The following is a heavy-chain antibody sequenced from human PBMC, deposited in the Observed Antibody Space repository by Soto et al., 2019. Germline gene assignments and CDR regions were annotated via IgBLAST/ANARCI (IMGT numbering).Heavy chain of an antibody. CDR3: AREFCTNGVCYLPDYYYGMDV. Sequence: PSETLSLTCTVSGGSISSGDYYWSWIRQPPGKGLEWIGYIYYSGSTYYNTSLKSRVTISVDTSKNQLSLKLSSVTAADTAVYYFAREFCTNGVCYLPDYYYGMDVWGQGTTVTVSS. V-gene: IGHV4-30-4*01. J-gene: IGHJ6*02. CDR2: IYYSGST. D-gene: IGHD2-8*01. CDR1: GGSISSGDYY.